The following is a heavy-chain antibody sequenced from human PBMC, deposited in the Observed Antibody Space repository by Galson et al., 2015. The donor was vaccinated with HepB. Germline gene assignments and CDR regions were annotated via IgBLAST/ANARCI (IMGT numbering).Heavy chain of an antibody. D-gene: IGHD3-16*01. CDR2: INSSGPTR. J-gene: IGHJ5*02. CDR3: VKEGSWFGGDWFDP. CDR1: GFIFRHHA. Sequence: SLRLSCAGSGFIFRHHAMAWVRQAPGKGLEWVSGINSSGPTRSYSDAVKGRFSISRDNAKDTVFLQMDNLRAEDTAVYYCVKEGSWFGGDWFDPWGQGALVTVS. V-gene: IGHV3-23*01.